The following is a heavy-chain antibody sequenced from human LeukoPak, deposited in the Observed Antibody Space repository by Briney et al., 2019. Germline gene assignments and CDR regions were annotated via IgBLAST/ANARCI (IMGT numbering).Heavy chain of an antibody. CDR3: AREGYCSSTSCSEDYYYYMDV. Sequence: SETLSLTCAAYGGSFSGYYWSWIRQPPGKGLEWIGEINHSGSTNYNPSLKSRVTISVDTSKNQFSLKLSSVTAADTAVYYCAREGYCSSTSCSEDYYYYMDVWGKGTTVTVSS. D-gene: IGHD2-2*01. CDR1: GGSFSGYY. V-gene: IGHV4-34*01. J-gene: IGHJ6*03. CDR2: INHSGST.